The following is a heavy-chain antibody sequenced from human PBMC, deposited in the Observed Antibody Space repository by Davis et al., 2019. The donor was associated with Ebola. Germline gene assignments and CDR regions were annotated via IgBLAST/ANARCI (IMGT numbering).Heavy chain of an antibody. Sequence: MPSETLSLTCAVYGGSFSGYYWSWIRQPPGKGLEWIGEINHSGSTNYNPSLKSRVTISVDTSKNQFSLKLSSVTAADTAVYYRARGRDFWRNWGQGTLVTVSS. CDR1: GGSFSGYY. D-gene: IGHD3-3*01. CDR2: INHSGST. J-gene: IGHJ4*02. CDR3: ARGRDFWRN. V-gene: IGHV4-34*01.